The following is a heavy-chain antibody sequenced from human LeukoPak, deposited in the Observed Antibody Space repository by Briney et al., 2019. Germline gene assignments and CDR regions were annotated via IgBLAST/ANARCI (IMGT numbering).Heavy chain of an antibody. D-gene: IGHD3-22*01. V-gene: IGHV3-23*01. CDR2: ISGSGGST. CDR1: GFTFSSYA. CDR3: AKGRGGAEDSSGYYYVPIDY. Sequence: GGSLRLSCAASGFTFSSYAMSWVRQAPGKGLEWVSAISGSGGSTYHADSVKGRFTISRDNSKNTLYLQMNSLRAEDTAVYYCAKGRGGAEDSSGYYYVPIDYWGQGTLVTVSS. J-gene: IGHJ4*02.